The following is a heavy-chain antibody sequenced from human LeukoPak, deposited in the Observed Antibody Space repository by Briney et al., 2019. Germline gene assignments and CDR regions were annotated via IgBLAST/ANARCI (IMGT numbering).Heavy chain of an antibody. Sequence: SETLSLTCTVSGGSISSRSYYWGWIRQLPGKGLEWIGSIYYSGSTYYNPSLKSRVTISADTSKNQSSLNLSSVTAADTAVYYCARLWGATHFDYWGQGTLVTVSS. CDR2: IYYSGST. CDR1: GGSISSRSYY. J-gene: IGHJ4*02. CDR3: ARLWGATHFDY. V-gene: IGHV4-39*01. D-gene: IGHD1-26*01.